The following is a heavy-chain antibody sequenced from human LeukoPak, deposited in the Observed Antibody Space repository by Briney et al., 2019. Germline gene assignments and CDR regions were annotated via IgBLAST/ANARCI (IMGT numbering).Heavy chain of an antibody. CDR3: ATRSIVVVTAFDY. CDR2: INAGNGNT. J-gene: IGHJ4*02. CDR1: GGTFSSYA. D-gene: IGHD2-21*02. V-gene: IGHV1-3*01. Sequence: GASVKVSCKASGGTFSSYAISWVRQAPGQRLEWMGWINAGNGNTKYSQKFQGRVTITRDTSASTAYMELSSLRSEDTAVYYCATRSIVVVTAFDYWGQGTLVTVSS.